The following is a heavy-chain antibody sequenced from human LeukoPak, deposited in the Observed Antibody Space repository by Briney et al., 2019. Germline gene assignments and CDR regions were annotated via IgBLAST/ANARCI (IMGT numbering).Heavy chain of an antibody. CDR3: ARGVPAAHNWFDP. J-gene: IGHJ5*02. V-gene: IGHV3-21*01. CDR2: ISSSSSYI. CDR1: GFTFSSYS. D-gene: IGHD2-2*01. Sequence: GGSLRLSCAASGFTFSSYSMNWVRQAPGKGLEWVSSISSSSSYIYYADSVKGRFTISRDNAKNSLYLQMYSLRAEDTAVYYCARGVPAAHNWFDPWGQGTLVTVSS.